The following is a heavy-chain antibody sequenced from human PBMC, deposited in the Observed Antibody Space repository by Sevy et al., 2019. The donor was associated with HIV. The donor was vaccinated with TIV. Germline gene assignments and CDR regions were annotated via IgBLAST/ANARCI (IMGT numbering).Heavy chain of an antibody. Sequence: GGFLRLSCAASGFTFSSYSMNWVRQAPGKGLEWVSYISSSSSTIYYADSVKGRFTISRDNAKNSLYLQMNSLRDEDTAVYYSARQAGITMIVVVTADYGMDVWGQGTTVTVSS. V-gene: IGHV3-48*02. D-gene: IGHD3-22*01. CDR2: ISSSSSTI. J-gene: IGHJ6*02. CDR1: GFTFSSYS. CDR3: ARQAGITMIVVVTADYGMDV.